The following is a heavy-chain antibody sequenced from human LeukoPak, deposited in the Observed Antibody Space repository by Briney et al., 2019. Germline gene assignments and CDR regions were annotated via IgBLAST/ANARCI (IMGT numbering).Heavy chain of an antibody. Sequence: GASVKVSCKACGYTFTRYGISWLRQAPGQRLEWMGWISEYSGDTKYAQKLQGRVTMTTDTSTSTVYMELRSLRSDDTAVYYCARAYYYDSSGSNFDYWGQGTLVTVSS. CDR1: GYTFTRYG. V-gene: IGHV1-18*01. CDR3: ARAYYYDSSGSNFDY. D-gene: IGHD3-22*01. J-gene: IGHJ4*02. CDR2: ISEYSGDT.